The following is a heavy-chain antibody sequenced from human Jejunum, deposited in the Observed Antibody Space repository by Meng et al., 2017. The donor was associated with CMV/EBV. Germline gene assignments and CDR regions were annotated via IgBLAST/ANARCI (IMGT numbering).Heavy chain of an antibody. J-gene: IGHJ4*02. CDR2: NSGSGDNT. D-gene: IGHD2-8*01. CDR1: GLNFSSFD. Sequence: GSPRLSCAGSGLNFSSFDMSWVRQAPGKGLEWVSSNSGSGDNTYYEDSVKGRFAISRDNSRSTLYLQISSLRAEDTAIYYCAKDMVFWGQGTLVTVSS. CDR3: AKDMVF. V-gene: IGHV3-23*01.